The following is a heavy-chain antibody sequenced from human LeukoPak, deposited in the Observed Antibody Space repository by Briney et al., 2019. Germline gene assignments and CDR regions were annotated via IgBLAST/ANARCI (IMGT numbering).Heavy chain of an antibody. Sequence: SVKVSCKVSGYTLTELSMHWVRQAPGKGLEWMGGFDPEDGETIYAQKFQGRVTMTEDTSTDTAYMELSSLRSEDTAVYYCATDFWRAVAGTAWGQGTLVTVSS. J-gene: IGHJ4*02. CDR3: ATDFWRAVAGTA. D-gene: IGHD6-19*01. CDR2: FDPEDGET. V-gene: IGHV1-24*01. CDR1: GYTLTELS.